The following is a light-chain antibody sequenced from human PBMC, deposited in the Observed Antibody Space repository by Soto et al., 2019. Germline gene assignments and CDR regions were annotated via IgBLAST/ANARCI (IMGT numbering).Light chain of an antibody. J-gene: IGLJ2*01. CDR1: SSDVGGYNF. V-gene: IGLV2-8*01. Sequence: QSALTQPPSPSGSPGQSVTISCTGTSSDVGGYNFVSWYQQHPGKAPKLMIYEVSKRPSGVPDRFSGSKSGNTASLTVSGLQAEDEADYDCSSYAGSNNFVVFGGGAKLIVL. CDR2: EVS. CDR3: SSYAGSNNFVV.